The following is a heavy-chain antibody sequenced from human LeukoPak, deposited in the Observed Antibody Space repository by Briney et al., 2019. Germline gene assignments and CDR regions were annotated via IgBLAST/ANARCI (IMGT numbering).Heavy chain of an antibody. CDR3: ARRVRQWLGEAFDY. D-gene: IGHD6-19*01. Sequence: SETLSLTCTVSVGSISTTSYYWGWIRQPPGKGLEWIGSIYYGGSTYYSPSLKSRVTISLDTSKHQFSLKLSSVTAADTAVYYCARRVRQWLGEAFDYWGQGTLVTVSS. J-gene: IGHJ4*02. V-gene: IGHV4-39*07. CDR1: VGSISTTSYY. CDR2: IYYGGST.